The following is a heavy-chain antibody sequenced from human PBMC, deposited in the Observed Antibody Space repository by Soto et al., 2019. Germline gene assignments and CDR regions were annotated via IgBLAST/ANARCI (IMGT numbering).Heavy chain of an antibody. CDR1: GFTLSSYA. D-gene: IGHD6-6*01. CDR3: AKASGIAARRNYYYGMDV. J-gene: IGHJ6*02. V-gene: IGHV3-23*01. Sequence: GGSLRLSCAASGFTLSSYAMSWVRQAPWPALEWVSAISGSGGSTYYADSVKGRFTISRDNSKNTLYLQMNSLRAEDTAVYYCAKASGIAARRNYYYGMDVWGQGTTVTVSS. CDR2: ISGSGGST.